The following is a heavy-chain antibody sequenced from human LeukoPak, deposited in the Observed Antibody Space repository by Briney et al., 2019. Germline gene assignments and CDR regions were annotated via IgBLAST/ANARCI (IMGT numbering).Heavy chain of an antibody. Sequence: ASVKVSCKVSGYTLTELSMHWVRQAPGKGLEWMGGFDPEDGESIYAQEFQGRVTMTEDTSTDTAYMELSSLRSEDTAVYYCATADDYGDYGWFDPWGQGTLVTVSS. D-gene: IGHD4-17*01. CDR1: GYTLTELS. V-gene: IGHV1-24*01. J-gene: IGHJ5*02. CDR2: FDPEDGES. CDR3: ATADDYGDYGWFDP.